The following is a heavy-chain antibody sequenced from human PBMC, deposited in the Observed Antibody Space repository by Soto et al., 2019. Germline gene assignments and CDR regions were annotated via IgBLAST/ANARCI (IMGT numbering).Heavy chain of an antibody. CDR1: GYSFTSYW. CDR2: IDPSDSYT. D-gene: IGHD2-15*01. CDR3: ARATGLQSNYYGMDV. Sequence: GESLKISCKGSGYSFTSYWISWVRQMPGKGLEWMGRIDPSDSYTNYSPSFQGHVTISADKSISTAYLQWSSLKASDTAMYYCARATGLQSNYYGMDVWGQGTTVTVSS. J-gene: IGHJ6*02. V-gene: IGHV5-10-1*01.